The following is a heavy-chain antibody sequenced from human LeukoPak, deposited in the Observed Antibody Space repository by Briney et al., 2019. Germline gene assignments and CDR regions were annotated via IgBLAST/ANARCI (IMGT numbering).Heavy chain of an antibody. J-gene: IGHJ4*02. D-gene: IGHD6-25*01. CDR2: ISAYNGNT. Sequence: ASVKVSCKASGYDFISYGCTWVRQAPGRGLEWMGWISAYNGNTNYAPSLQARVSMTTDASASTVSIEVRSLTPDDTAVYYCAEGAKSGLHYWGQGTLVTVSS. CDR1: GYDFISYG. CDR3: AEGAKSGLHY. V-gene: IGHV1-18*01.